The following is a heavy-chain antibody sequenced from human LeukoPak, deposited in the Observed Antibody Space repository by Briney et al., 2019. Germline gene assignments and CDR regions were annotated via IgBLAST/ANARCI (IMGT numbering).Heavy chain of an antibody. V-gene: IGHV3-20*04. D-gene: IGHD2-21*01. Sequence: GGSLPHPCAASGFRFDDHGMSWVRQVPGKGLEWVSGINWNGASTGYGDSVKGRFTISRDNAKNSLYLQMNSLRAEDTALYYCAGGDRNCWYFVYWGQGIVHTVSS. J-gene: IGHJ4*02. CDR1: GFRFDDHG. CDR3: AGGDRNCWYFVY. CDR2: INWNGAST.